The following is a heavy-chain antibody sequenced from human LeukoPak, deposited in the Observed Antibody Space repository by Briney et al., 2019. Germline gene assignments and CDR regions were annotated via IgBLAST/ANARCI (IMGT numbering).Heavy chain of an antibody. CDR3: VRDQGTSTPLWVGELLCLDY. Sequence: ASVKVSCKASGYTFTSYGISWVRQAPGQGLEWMGWISAYNGNTNYAQKLQGRVTMTTDTSTSTAYMELRSLRSDDTAVYYCVRDQGTSTPLWVGELLCLDYWGQGTLVTVSS. CDR2: ISAYNGNT. CDR1: GYTFTSYG. J-gene: IGHJ4*02. V-gene: IGHV1-18*01. D-gene: IGHD3-10*01.